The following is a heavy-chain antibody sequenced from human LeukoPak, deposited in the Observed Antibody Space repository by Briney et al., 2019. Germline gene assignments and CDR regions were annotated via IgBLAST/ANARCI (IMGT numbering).Heavy chain of an antibody. V-gene: IGHV1-18*01. J-gene: IGHJ4*02. CDR1: GYSFSIFG. CDR2: ISASSGNT. D-gene: IGHD4-17*01. CDR3: ARAGATETAHFDY. Sequence: ASVKVSCKASGYSFSIFGMTWVRQAPGQGLEWMGWISASSGNTNYAQKLQGRVTMTTDTSTNTAYMELRSLKSDDTAVYYCARAGATETAHFDYWGQGTLVTVSS.